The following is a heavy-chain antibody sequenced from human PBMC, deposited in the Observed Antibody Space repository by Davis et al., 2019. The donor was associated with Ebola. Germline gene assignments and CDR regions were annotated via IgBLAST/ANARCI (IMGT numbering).Heavy chain of an antibody. V-gene: IGHV4-30-2*01. Sequence: LRLSCAVSGGSISSGGYSWSWIRQPPGKGLEWIGYIYHSGSTYYNPSLKSRVTISVDRSKNQFSLKLSSVTAADTAVYYCARGIAAAGNWFDPWGQGTLVTVSS. CDR2: IYHSGST. CDR3: ARGIAAAGNWFDP. CDR1: GGSISSGGYS. D-gene: IGHD6-13*01. J-gene: IGHJ5*02.